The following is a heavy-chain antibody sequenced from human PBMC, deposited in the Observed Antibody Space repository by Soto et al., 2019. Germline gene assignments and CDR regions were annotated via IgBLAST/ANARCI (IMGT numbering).Heavy chain of an antibody. Sequence: PGGSLRLSCAASGFTFSSYEMNWVRQAPGKGLEWVSYISSSGSTIYYADSVKGRFTISRDNAKNSLCLQMNSLRAEDTAVYYCARLSHSSGWYRSQVTFDYWGQGTLVTVSS. D-gene: IGHD6-19*01. CDR2: ISSSGSTI. J-gene: IGHJ4*02. V-gene: IGHV3-48*03. CDR1: GFTFSSYE. CDR3: ARLSHSSGWYRSQVTFDY.